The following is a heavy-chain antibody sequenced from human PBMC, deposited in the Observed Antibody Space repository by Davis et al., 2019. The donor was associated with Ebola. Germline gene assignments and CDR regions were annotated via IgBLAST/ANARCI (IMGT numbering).Heavy chain of an antibody. CDR3: ARDRGLIAAAGTKDY. D-gene: IGHD6-13*01. CDR2: ISAYNGNT. Sequence: ASVKVSCKASGYTFTSYGISCVRQAPGQGLEWMGWISAYNGNTNYAQKLQGRVTMTTDTSTSTACMELRSLRSDDTAVYYCARDRGLIAAAGTKDYWGQGTLVTVSS. V-gene: IGHV1-18*01. CDR1: GYTFTSYG. J-gene: IGHJ4*02.